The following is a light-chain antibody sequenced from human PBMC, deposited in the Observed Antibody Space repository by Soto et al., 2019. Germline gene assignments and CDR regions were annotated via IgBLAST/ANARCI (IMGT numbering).Light chain of an antibody. CDR1: SGSIASNY. V-gene: IGLV6-57*03. CDR3: QSYDSSNQV. Sequence: NFMLTQPHSVSESPGKTVTISCTRSSGSIASNYVQWYQQRQGSAPTTVIYEDNQRPSGVPDRFSGSIDSSSNSASLTISGLKTEDEADYYCQSYDSSNQVFGTGTKLTVL. J-gene: IGLJ1*01. CDR2: EDN.